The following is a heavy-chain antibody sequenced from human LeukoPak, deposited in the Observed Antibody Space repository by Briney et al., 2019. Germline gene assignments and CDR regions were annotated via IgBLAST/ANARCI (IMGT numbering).Heavy chain of an antibody. D-gene: IGHD3-10*01. CDR1: GFTVSSNY. J-gene: IGHJ4*02. CDR3: ASGEVGVRKYYSDPFHY. Sequence: GGSLRLSCAASGFTVSSNYMTWVRQAPGKGLEWVSILYSAGSTYYADSVRGRFTISRDSSKNTLSLQMNSLRVEDTAVYYCASGEVGVRKYYSDPFHYWGQGTLVTVSS. V-gene: IGHV3-53*01. CDR2: LYSAGST.